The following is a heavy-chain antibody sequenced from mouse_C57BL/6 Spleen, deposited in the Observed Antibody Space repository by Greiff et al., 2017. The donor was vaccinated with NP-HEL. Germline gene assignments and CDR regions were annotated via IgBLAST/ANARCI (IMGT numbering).Heavy chain of an antibody. D-gene: IGHD4-1*01. Sequence: QVQLQQSGTELVKPGASVKLSCKASGYTFTSYWMHWVKQRPGQGLEWIGNINPSNGGTNYNEKFKSKATLTVDKSSSTAYMQLSSLTSEDSAVYYCARLRELARFFDYWGQGTTLTVSS. CDR1: GYTFTSYW. J-gene: IGHJ2*01. CDR3: ARLRELARFFDY. CDR2: INPSNGGT. V-gene: IGHV1-53*01.